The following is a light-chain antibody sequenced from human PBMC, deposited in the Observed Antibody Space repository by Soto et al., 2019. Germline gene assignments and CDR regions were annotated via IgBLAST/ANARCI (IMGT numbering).Light chain of an antibody. CDR2: DAS. CDR1: LSVFNY. Sequence: PGERATLSCRASLSVFNYLAWYQQKPGQAPRLLIYDASNRATGVPPRFSGSGSGTDFTLTISSLEPEDFAVYYCQQRSNWPRTFGQGTKVELK. CDR3: QQRSNWPRT. V-gene: IGKV3-11*01. J-gene: IGKJ1*01.